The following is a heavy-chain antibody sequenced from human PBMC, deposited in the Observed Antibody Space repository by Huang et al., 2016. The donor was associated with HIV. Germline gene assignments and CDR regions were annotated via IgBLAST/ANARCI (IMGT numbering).Heavy chain of an antibody. V-gene: IGHV3-23*01. J-gene: IGHJ4*02. CDR1: GLTFDAYA. CDR3: SIIPYYESGL. Sequence: EVQLLQSGGGLLQPGKSLRLSCAASGLTFDAYAIQWVRQAPGKGLEWISTISPRGLNTYFSDPVRGRSTASRNNSESIVVLEMDNLRAEDTAIYYCSIIPYYESGLWGRGTLVAVS. D-gene: IGHD3-16*01. CDR2: ISPRGLNT.